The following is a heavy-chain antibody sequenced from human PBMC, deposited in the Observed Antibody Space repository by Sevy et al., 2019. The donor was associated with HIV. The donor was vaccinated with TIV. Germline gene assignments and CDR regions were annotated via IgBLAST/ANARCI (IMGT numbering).Heavy chain of an antibody. J-gene: IGHJ4*02. CDR2: IYDSASA. V-gene: IGHV4-4*07. D-gene: IGHD3-3*01. CDR1: GDSISSYY. Sequence: ETLSLTCSVSGDSISSYYWSWIRQPAGKGLEWIGRIYDSASATYEPSLKSRVTMSLDTSKNQFSLKLNSVTAADTAVYYCARDRVTIFGVSIDYYFDYWGQGTLVTVSS. CDR3: ARDRVTIFGVSIDYYFDY.